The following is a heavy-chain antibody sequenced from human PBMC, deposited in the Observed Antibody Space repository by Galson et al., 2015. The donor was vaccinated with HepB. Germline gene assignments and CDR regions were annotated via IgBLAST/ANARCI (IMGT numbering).Heavy chain of an antibody. CDR3: ARDTHIVVIPAAGGMDV. Sequence: SLRLSCAASRFTFSSYWMSWVRQAPGKGLEWVANIKQDGSEKYYVDSVKGRFTISRDNAKNSLYLQMNSLRAEDTAVDYCARDTHIVVIPAAGGMDVWGQGTTVTVSS. V-gene: IGHV3-7*03. CDR2: IKQDGSEK. D-gene: IGHD2-2*01. J-gene: IGHJ6*02. CDR1: RFTFSSYW.